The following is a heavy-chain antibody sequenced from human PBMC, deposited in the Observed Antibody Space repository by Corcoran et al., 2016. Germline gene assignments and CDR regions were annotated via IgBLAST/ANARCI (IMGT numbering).Heavy chain of an antibody. CDR2: IFWDDDK. CDR3: VYLYYDMLTGPGMFGLDV. Sequence: QITLKESGPTLVKPTQTLTLTCTFSGFSLDTSGVGVVWIRQTPGKALEWLTLIFWDDDKRYSPSLKTRVTITKDTSKNQVVLTMTNMDPVDTGTYYCVYLYYDMLTGPGMFGLDVWGQGTTVIVSS. CDR1: GFSLDTSGVG. V-gene: IGHV2-5*04. J-gene: IGHJ6*02. D-gene: IGHD3-9*01.